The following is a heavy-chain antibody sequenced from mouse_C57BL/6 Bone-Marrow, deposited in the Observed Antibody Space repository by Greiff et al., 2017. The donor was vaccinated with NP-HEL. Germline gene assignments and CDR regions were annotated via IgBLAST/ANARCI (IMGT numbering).Heavy chain of an antibody. CDR3: ASHYEGHWYFDV. V-gene: IGHV5-4*01. CDR1: GFTFSSYA. D-gene: IGHD2-4*01. Sequence: EVQVVESGGGLVKPGGSLKLSCAASGFTFSSYAMSWVRQTPEKRLEWVATISDGGSYTYYPDNVKGRFTISRDNAKNNLYLQMSHLKSEDTAMYYCASHYEGHWYFDVWGTGTTVTVSS. J-gene: IGHJ1*03. CDR2: ISDGGSYT.